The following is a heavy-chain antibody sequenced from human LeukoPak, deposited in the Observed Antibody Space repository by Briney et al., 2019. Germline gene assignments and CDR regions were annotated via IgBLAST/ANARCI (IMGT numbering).Heavy chain of an antibody. D-gene: IGHD5-18*01. CDR2: INPNSGGT. V-gene: IGHV1-2*06. Sequence: ASVKVSCKASGYTFTGYYMHWVRQAPGQGLEWMGRINPNSGGTNYAQKFQGRVTMTRDTSISTAYMELSRLRSDDTAVYYCARGGEGTAMVTDYWGQGTLVTVSS. CDR1: GYTFTGYY. CDR3: ARGGEGTAMVTDY. J-gene: IGHJ4*02.